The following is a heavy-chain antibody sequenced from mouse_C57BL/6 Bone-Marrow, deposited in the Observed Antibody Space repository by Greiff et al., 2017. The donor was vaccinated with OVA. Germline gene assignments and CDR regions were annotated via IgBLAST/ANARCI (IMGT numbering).Heavy chain of an antibody. J-gene: IGHJ3*01. V-gene: IGHV3-6*01. D-gene: IGHD2-2*01. CDR3: ARGYPFAY. CDR1: GYSITSGYY. CDR2: ISYDGSN. Sequence: QLKESGPGLVKPSQSLSLTCSVTGYSITSGYYWNWIRQFPGNKLEWMGYISYDGSNNYNPSLKNRISITRDTSKNQFFLKLNSVTTEDTATYYCARGYPFAYWGQGTLVTVSA.